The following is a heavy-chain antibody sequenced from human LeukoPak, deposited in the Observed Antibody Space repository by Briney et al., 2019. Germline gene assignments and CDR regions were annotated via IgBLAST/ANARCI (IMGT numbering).Heavy chain of an antibody. J-gene: IGHJ4*02. D-gene: IGHD6-13*01. Sequence: GGSLRLSCAASGFTFSSYGMHWVRQAPGKGLEWVAVIWYDGSNKYYADSVKGRFTISRDNSKNTLYLQMNSLRAADTAVYYCATSSSSWYYFDYWGQGTLVTVSA. CDR1: GFTFSSYG. CDR3: ATSSSSWYYFDY. CDR2: IWYDGSNK. V-gene: IGHV3-33*01.